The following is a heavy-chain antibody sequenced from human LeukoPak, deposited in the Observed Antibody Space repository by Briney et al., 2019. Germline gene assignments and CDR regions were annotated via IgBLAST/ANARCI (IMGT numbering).Heavy chain of an antibody. CDR2: IYSGGST. V-gene: IGHV3-53*01. CDR1: GFTVSNNY. CDR3: ATSRGRGALDL. Sequence: GGSLRLSFAASGFTVSNNYMSWVRPAPGKGLEWVSVIYSGGSTYYAYCVKGRFTFSRDSSKNTLYLQMNSLRAEDTAVYYCATSRGRGALDLWGQGTMVTVSS. J-gene: IGHJ3*01.